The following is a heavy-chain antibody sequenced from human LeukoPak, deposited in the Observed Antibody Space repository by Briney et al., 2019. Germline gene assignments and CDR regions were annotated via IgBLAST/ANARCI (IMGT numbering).Heavy chain of an antibody. CDR2: IYYSGST. D-gene: IGHD3-16*02. CDR3: AIISNGVSWY. J-gene: IGHJ4*02. CDR1: GGSISSSSYY. V-gene: IGHV4-39*07. Sequence: SETLSLTCTVSGGSISSSSYYWGWIRQTPGKGLEWIGSIYYSGSTFYSPSLKSRVTISVDTSKNQFSLKLSSVTAADTAVYYCAIISNGVSWYWGQGTLVTVSS.